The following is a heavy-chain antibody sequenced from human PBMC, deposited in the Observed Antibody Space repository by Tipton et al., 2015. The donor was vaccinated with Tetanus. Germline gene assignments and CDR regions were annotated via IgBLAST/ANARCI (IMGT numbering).Heavy chain of an antibody. CDR2: LGTTSGYI. Sequence: SLRLSCAASGFTFTDYSLIRVRQAPGKGLEWVSSLGTTSGYIFYADSVKGRFTISRDDAKNSLFLQMNSLRAEDTAVYYCARGPRLLLYYFDSWGQGTLVTVSS. J-gene: IGHJ4*02. CDR1: GFTFTDYS. D-gene: IGHD5-12*01. V-gene: IGHV3-21*01. CDR3: ARGPRLLLYYFDS.